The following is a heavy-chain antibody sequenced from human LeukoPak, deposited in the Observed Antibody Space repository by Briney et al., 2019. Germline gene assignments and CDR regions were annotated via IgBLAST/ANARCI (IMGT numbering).Heavy chain of an antibody. CDR2: MNPNSGNT. CDR1: GYTFTSYD. Sequence: EASVKVSCKASGYTFTSYDINWARQATGQGLEWMGWMNPNSGNTGYAQKFQGRVTMTRNTSISTAYMELSSLRSEDTAVYYCARGGSKLRFLEWLPGYGMDVWGQGTTVTVSS. CDR3: ARGGSKLRFLEWLPGYGMDV. V-gene: IGHV1-8*01. J-gene: IGHJ6*02. D-gene: IGHD3-3*01.